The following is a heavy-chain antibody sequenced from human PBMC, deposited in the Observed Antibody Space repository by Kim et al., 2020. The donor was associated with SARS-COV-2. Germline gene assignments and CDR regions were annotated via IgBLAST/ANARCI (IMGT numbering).Heavy chain of an antibody. J-gene: IGHJ4*02. Sequence: SETLSLTCAVSGGSISSSNWWWLVRQPPGKGLESIGEIYHSGTTNYHPSLKSRVTISVDKSKNQFSLKLSSVTAADTAVYYCARGPGFSGLLWGQGTLVTVSS. CDR2: IYHSGTT. CDR1: GGSISSSNW. CDR3: ARGPGFSGLL. V-gene: IGHV4-4*02. D-gene: IGHD5-12*01.